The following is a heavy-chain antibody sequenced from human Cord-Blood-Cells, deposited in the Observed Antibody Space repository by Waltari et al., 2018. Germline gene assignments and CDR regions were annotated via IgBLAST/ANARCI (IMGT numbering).Heavy chain of an antibody. CDR2: IYYSGST. J-gene: IGHJ3*02. V-gene: IGHV4-39*01. Sequence: QLQLQASGPGLVKPSETLSLTCTVSGGTISSSSYYWGWIRQPPGKGLEWIGSIYYSGSTYYNPSLKSRVTISVDTSKNQFSLKLSSVTAADTAVYYCARLDSSGWYKAFDIWGQGTMVTVSS. D-gene: IGHD6-19*01. CDR3: ARLDSSGWYKAFDI. CDR1: GGTISSSSYY.